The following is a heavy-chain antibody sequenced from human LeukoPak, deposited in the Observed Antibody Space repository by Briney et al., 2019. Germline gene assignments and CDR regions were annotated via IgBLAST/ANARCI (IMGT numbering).Heavy chain of an antibody. CDR3: ARDPGYCTNGLCDH. V-gene: IGHV4-38-2*02. CDR1: GYSISSGYY. Sequence: PSETLSLTCTVSGYSISSGYYWGWIRQPPGKGLEWIGSIYYSGSTYYNPSLKSRVTISVDTSKNQFSLKLSSMTAADTAVYYCARDPGYCTNGLCDHWGQGTLVTVSS. J-gene: IGHJ5*02. D-gene: IGHD2-8*01. CDR2: IYYSGST.